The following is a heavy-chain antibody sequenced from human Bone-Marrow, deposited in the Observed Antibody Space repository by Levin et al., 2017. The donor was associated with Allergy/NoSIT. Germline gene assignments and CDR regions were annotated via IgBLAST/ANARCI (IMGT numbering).Heavy chain of an antibody. CDR1: GFSFSTYE. V-gene: IGHV3-48*03. J-gene: IGHJ4*02. CDR2: ISNTGRTI. CDR3: TSISGSPDY. D-gene: IGHD1-26*01. Sequence: SGGSLRLSCAASGFSFSTYEMNWVRQAPGKGLEWVSYISNTGRTIYYADSVKGRFTISRDNAENSLYLEMSSLRVEDTAIYYCTSISGSPDYWGQGTLVTVSS.